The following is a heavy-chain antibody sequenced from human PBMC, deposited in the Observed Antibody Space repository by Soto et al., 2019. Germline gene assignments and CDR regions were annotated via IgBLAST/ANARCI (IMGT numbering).Heavy chain of an antibody. J-gene: IGHJ4*02. D-gene: IGHD2-21*02. CDR1: RFTISGHA. V-gene: IGHV3-30*04. CDR2: ISYDGSDK. CDR3: AREPYGDSQYFDY. Sequence: PGGSLRLSCAASRFTISGHAMHWVRQAPGKGLEWLAVISYDGSDKFYADSVKGRFTVSRDNSKNTIYLQANSLRAEDTAVYYCAREPYGDSQYFDYWGQGTPVTVSS.